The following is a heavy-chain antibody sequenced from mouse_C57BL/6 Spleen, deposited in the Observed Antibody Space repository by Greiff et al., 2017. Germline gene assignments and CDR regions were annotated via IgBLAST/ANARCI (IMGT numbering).Heavy chain of an antibody. V-gene: IGHV1-15*01. D-gene: IGHD1-1*01. J-gene: IGHJ3*01. Sequence: VQLQESGAELVRPGASVTLSCKASGYTFTDYEMHWVKQTPVHGLEWIGAIDPETGGPAYNQKFKGKAILTADKSASTAYMELRRLTSEDSAVYYCTRVHYGSSYGGYWGQGTLVTVSA. CDR1: GYTFTDYE. CDR2: IDPETGGP. CDR3: TRVHYGSSYGGY.